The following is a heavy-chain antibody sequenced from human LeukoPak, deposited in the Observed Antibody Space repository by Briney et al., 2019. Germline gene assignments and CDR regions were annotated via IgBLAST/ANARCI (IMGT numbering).Heavy chain of an antibody. Sequence: PGGSLRLSCAASGFTFSDYYMSWIRQAPGKGLEWVSYISSSGSTIYYADSVKGRFTISRDNAKNSLYLQMNSLRAEDTAVYYCARDVGATTLVWYFDLWGRGTLVTVSS. CDR1: GFTFSDYY. CDR2: ISSSGSTI. V-gene: IGHV3-11*01. CDR3: ARDVGATTLVWYFDL. D-gene: IGHD1-26*01. J-gene: IGHJ2*01.